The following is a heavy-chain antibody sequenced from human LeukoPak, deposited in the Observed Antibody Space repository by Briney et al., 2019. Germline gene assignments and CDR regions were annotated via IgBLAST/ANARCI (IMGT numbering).Heavy chain of an antibody. D-gene: IGHD3-16*01. CDR3: ARDFNLGRHVGYFQH. J-gene: IGHJ1*01. CDR2: INSRSSTI. V-gene: IGHV3-48*01. Sequence: PGGSLRLSCAASGFIFSTYSMNWVRQAPGKGLEWVSNINSRSSTIYYADSVKGRFTISRDSAKNSLYLQMNSLRAEDTAVYYCARDFNLGRHVGYFQHWGQGTLVTVSS. CDR1: GFIFSTYS.